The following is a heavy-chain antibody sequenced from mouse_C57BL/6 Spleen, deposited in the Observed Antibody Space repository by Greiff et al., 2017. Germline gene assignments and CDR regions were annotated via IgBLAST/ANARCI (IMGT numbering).Heavy chain of an antibody. CDR1: GSAFSSSW. V-gene: IGHV1-82*01. J-gene: IGHJ3*01. CDR2: IYPGDGDT. CDR3: ARPDYDYDFAY. D-gene: IGHD2-4*01. Sequence: QVQLQQSGPELVKPGASVKISCKASGSAFSSSWMNWVKQRPGKGLEWIGRIYPGDGDTNYNGKFKGKATLTADKSSSTAYMQLSSLTSEDSAVYFCARPDYDYDFAYWGQGTLVTVSA.